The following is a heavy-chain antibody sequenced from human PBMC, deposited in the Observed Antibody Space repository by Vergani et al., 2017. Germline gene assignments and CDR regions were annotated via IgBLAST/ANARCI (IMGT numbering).Heavy chain of an antibody. Sequence: VQLVESGGGVVQPGRSLRLSCAASGFTFSSYGMHWVRQAPGKGLEWVAVISYDGSNKYYADSVKGRFTISRDNSKNTLYLQMNSLRTEETAVYYCAKGDSSSWYWGWFDPWGQGPLVTAYS. J-gene: IGHJ5*02. CDR3: AKGDSSSWYWGWFDP. D-gene: IGHD6-13*01. CDR2: ISYDGSNK. V-gene: IGHV3-30*18. CDR1: GFTFSSYG.